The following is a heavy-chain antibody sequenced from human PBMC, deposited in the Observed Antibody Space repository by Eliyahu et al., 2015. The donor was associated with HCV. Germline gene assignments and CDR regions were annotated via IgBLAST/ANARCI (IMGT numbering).Heavy chain of an antibody. V-gene: IGHV3-30*18. CDR3: AKRGNCGGDCLFFDY. D-gene: IGHD2-21*02. CDR1: GFTFXXYG. Sequence: QVQLVESGGGVVQPGXSLRLSXAASGFTFXXYGXHWVRQAPGKGLEWVAVISYDGSNKYYADSVKGRFTISRDNSKNTLYLQMNSLRAEDTAVYYCAKRGNCGGDCLFFDYWGQGTLVTVSS. J-gene: IGHJ4*02. CDR2: ISYDGSNK.